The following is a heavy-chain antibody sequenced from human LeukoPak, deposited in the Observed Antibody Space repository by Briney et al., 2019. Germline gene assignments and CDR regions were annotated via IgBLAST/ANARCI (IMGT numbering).Heavy chain of an antibody. Sequence: PSETLSLTCAVYGGSFSGYYWSWIRQPPGKGLEWIGEINHSGSTNYNPSLKSRVTISVDTSKNQFSLKLSSVTAADTAVYCCARRQPWKYYYYMDVWGKGTTVTVSS. CDR3: ARRQPWKYYYYMDV. D-gene: IGHD1-1*01. J-gene: IGHJ6*03. CDR1: GGSFSGYY. V-gene: IGHV4-34*01. CDR2: INHSGST.